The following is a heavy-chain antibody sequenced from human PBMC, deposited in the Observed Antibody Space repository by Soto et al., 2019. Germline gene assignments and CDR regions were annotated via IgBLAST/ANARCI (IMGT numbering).Heavy chain of an antibody. CDR1: GFTFSSYE. CDR2: ISSSGSTI. V-gene: IGHV3-48*03. D-gene: IGHD6-19*01. Sequence: HPGGSLRLSCAASGFTFSSYEMNWVRQAPGKGLEWVSYISSSGSTIYYADSVKGRFTISRDNAKNSLYLQMNSLRAEDTAVYYCAREAAVAAPFDYWGQGTLVTVSS. J-gene: IGHJ4*02. CDR3: AREAAVAAPFDY.